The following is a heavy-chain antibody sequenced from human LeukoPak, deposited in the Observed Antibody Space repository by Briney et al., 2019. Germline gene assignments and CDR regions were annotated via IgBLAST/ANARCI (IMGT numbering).Heavy chain of an antibody. J-gene: IGHJ4*02. CDR2: ISYDGSNK. D-gene: IGHD6-19*01. Sequence: GGSLRLSCAASGFTFSSYGMPWVRQAPGKGLEWEAVISYDGSNKYYADSVKGRFTISRDNSKNTLYLQMNSLRAEDTAVYYCAKDLIAVAGTEVGYWGQGTLVTVSS. CDR1: GFTFSSYG. V-gene: IGHV3-30*18. CDR3: AKDLIAVAGTEVGY.